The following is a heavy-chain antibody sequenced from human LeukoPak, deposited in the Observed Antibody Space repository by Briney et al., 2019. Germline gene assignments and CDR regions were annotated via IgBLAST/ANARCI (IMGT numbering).Heavy chain of an antibody. D-gene: IGHD3-3*01. CDR2: IYTSGST. CDR1: GGSISSSSYY. CDR3: ARDTITIFGVVIAGDV. Sequence: SETLSLTCTVSGGSISSSSYYWSWIRQPAGKGLEWIGRIYTSGSTNYNPSLKSRVTMSVDTSKNQFSLKLSSVTAADTAVYYCARDTITIFGVVIAGDVWGQGTTVTVSS. V-gene: IGHV4-61*02. J-gene: IGHJ6*02.